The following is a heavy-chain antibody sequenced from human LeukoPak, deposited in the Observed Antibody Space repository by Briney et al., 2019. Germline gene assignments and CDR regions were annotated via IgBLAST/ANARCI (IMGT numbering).Heavy chain of an antibody. CDR1: GFNVSSNY. J-gene: IGHJ1*01. V-gene: IGHV3-23*01. CDR3: AKVGATAGTLRIEYFQH. D-gene: IGHD6-13*01. Sequence: QTGGSLRLSCAASGFNVSSNYMSWVRQAPGKGLEWVSGISGSGRTTYYADSVKGRFTISRDNSKNTLYLQMNSLRAEDTAVYFCAKVGATAGTLRIEYFQHWGQGTLVTVSS. CDR2: ISGSGRTT.